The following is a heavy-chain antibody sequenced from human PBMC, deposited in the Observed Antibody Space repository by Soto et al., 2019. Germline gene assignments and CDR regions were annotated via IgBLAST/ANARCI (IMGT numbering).Heavy chain of an antibody. V-gene: IGHV1-18*01. CDR3: ARGWDGDY. D-gene: IGHD1-26*01. Sequence: QVHLVQSGAEVKKPGASVKVSCKGSGYAFTTYGITWVRQAPGQGLEWMGWISAHNGNTNYAQKLQGRVTVTRDTSTSTAYMELRGLISDDTAVYYCARGWDGDYWGQGALVTVSS. CDR1: GYAFTTYG. J-gene: IGHJ4*02. CDR2: ISAHNGNT.